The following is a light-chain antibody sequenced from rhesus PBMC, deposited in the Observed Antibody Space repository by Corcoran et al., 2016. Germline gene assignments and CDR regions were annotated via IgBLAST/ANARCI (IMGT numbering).Light chain of an antibody. V-gene: IGKV1S16*01. CDR2: FAS. CDR3: QQHNTYPPT. J-gene: IGKJ1*01. CDR1: QGIINY. Sequence: DIQMTQSPSSLSASLGDTVTITWRASQGIINYLAWYQQKQGKAPKPLFYFASSLESGVPSRFSGGGSGTDFTLTISCLPPEGFAAYSCQQHNTYPPTFGQGTKVEIK.